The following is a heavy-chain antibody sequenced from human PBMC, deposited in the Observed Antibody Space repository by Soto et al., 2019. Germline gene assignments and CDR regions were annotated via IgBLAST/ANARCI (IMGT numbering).Heavy chain of an antibody. J-gene: IGHJ6*02. D-gene: IGHD7-27*01. CDR3: ARTSAPPLGYPHGMDV. Sequence: SGPTLVNPTQTLTLTCTFPGFSLNSNGMCVNWIRQPPGKALEWLALIDWDDDKYYSTSLKTRLTISRDTSKNQVVLTMTNMDPVDTATYYCARTSAPPLGYPHGMDVWGQGTTVTVSS. CDR2: IDWDDDK. V-gene: IGHV2-70*13. CDR1: GFSLNSNGMC.